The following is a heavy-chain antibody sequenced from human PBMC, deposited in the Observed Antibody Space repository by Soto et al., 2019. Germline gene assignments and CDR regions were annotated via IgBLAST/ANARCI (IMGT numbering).Heavy chain of an antibody. CDR3: ARHNPYDYVWGSQRLPNWFDP. CDR2: TYYRSKWYN. D-gene: IGHD3-16*02. V-gene: IGHV6-1*01. J-gene: IGHJ5*02. CDR1: GDSVSTNSAT. Sequence: SQTLSLTCAISGDSVSTNSATWDWIRQSPSRGLEWLGRTYYRSKWYNDYAVSVKGRITINPDTSNNQLSLKLSSVTAADTAVYYCARHNPYDYVWGSQRLPNWFDPWGQGTLVTVSS.